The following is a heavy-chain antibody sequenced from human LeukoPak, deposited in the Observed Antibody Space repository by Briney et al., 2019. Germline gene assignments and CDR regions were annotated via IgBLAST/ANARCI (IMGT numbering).Heavy chain of an antibody. J-gene: IGHJ6*03. CDR3: AAGTSNSSKWWYYYYYMDV. D-gene: IGHD4-23*01. CDR2: IVVGSGNT. Sequence: SVKVSCKASGFTFTSSAVQWVRQARGQRLEWIGWIVVGSGNTNYAQKFQERVTITRDMSTSTAYMELSSLRSEDTAVYYCAAGTSNSSKWWYYYYYMDVWGKGTTVTVSS. V-gene: IGHV1-58*01. CDR1: GFTFTSSA.